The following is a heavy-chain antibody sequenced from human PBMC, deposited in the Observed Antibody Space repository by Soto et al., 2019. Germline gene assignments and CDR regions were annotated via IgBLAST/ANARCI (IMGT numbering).Heavy chain of an antibody. CDR3: ARGFPGLVVAATRQFWFDP. CDR1: GGTFSSYA. Sequence: QVQLVQSGAEVKKPGSSVKVSCKASGGTFSSYAISWVRQAPGQGLEWMGGIIPIFGTANYAQKFQGRVTITADESTSTAYMELSSLRSEDTAVYYCARGFPGLVVAATRQFWFDPWGQGTLVTVSS. D-gene: IGHD2-15*01. V-gene: IGHV1-69*01. CDR2: IIPIFGTA. J-gene: IGHJ5*02.